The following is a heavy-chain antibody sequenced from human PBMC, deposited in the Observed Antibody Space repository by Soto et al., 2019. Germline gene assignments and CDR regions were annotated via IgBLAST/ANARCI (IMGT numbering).Heavy chain of an antibody. J-gene: IGHJ5*02. CDR1: GGTFSSYT. CDR3: ASSEPYCSSPSCYTGWFDP. V-gene: IGHV1-69*02. D-gene: IGHD2-2*02. CDR2: IVPILGIA. Sequence: QVQLVQSGAEVKKPGSSVKVSCKASGGTFSSYTISWVRQAPGQGLEWMGRIVPILGIANYAQKFQGRVTITADQSTSTAYMELSSLRSEDTAVYYCASSEPYCSSPSCYTGWFDPWGQGTLVTVSS.